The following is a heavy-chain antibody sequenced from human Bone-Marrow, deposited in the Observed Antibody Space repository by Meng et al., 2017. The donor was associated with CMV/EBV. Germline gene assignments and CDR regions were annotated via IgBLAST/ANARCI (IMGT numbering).Heavy chain of an antibody. D-gene: IGHD4-11*01. CDR2: IIPILGIA. V-gene: IGHV1-69*04. CDR1: GGTFSSYT. J-gene: IGHJ6*02. Sequence: SVKVSCKASGGTFSSYTISWVRQVPGQGLEWMGRIIPILGIANYAQKFQGRVTITADKSTSTVYMELSSLRSEDTAVYYCARDPDYSTYYYYGMDVWGQGTTVTVSS. CDR3: ARDPDYSTYYYYGMDV.